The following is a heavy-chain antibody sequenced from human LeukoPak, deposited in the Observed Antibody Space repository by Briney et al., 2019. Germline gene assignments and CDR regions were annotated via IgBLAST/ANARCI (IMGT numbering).Heavy chain of an antibody. V-gene: IGHV4-61*02. J-gene: IGHJ3*02. CDR1: GGSISSGSYY. CDR3: ARDPERIGVSGDGYNSVGDAFDI. Sequence: SETLSLTCTVSGGSISSGSYYWSWIRQPAGKGLEWIGRIYTSGSTNYNPSLKSRVTISVDTSKNQFSLKLSSVTAADTAVYYCARDPERIGVSGDGYNSVGDAFDIWGQGTMVTVSS. CDR2: IYTSGST. D-gene: IGHD5-24*01.